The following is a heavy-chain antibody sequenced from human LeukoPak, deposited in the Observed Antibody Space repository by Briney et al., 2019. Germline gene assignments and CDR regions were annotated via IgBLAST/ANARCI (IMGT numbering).Heavy chain of an antibody. D-gene: IGHD6-19*01. CDR3: AREDSSDPSDYGMDV. CDR1: GFTFSNYG. CDR2: IKQDGSEK. Sequence: GGSLRLSCAASGFTFSNYGMHWVRQAPGKGLEWVANIKQDGSEKYYVDSVKGRFTISRDNAKNSLYLQMNSLRAEDTAVYYCAREDSSDPSDYGMDVWGQGTTVTVSS. V-gene: IGHV3-7*01. J-gene: IGHJ6*02.